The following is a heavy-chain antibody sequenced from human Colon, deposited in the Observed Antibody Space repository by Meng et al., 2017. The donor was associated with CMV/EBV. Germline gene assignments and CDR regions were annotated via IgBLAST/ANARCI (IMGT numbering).Heavy chain of an antibody. V-gene: IGHV1-8*01. CDR3: AVIVPATDYAYGTDV. J-gene: IGHJ6*02. CDR1: VYPFINNN. D-gene: IGHD3-16*02. Sequence: ASVTVSCKASVYPFINNNFNWVRQATGQGLEWMGWMNPNSGETGFAQKFQGRITMTRDTSISTAYLELSTLKSEDTALYFCAVIVPATDYAYGTDVWGQGTTVTVSS. CDR2: MNPNSGET.